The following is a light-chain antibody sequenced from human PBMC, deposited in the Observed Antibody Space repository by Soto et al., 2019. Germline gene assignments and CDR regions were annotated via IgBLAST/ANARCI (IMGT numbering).Light chain of an antibody. CDR1: QRVSSH. V-gene: IGKV3-15*01. Sequence: ETVMTQSPVTLSVSPGDTATLSCRASQRVSSHLAWYQQKPGQAPRLLIYAASTRATGIPVRFSGSGSETEFTLTIRSLQSEDFALYYCHQYNNWPWTFGQATKLDIK. CDR3: HQYNNWPWT. CDR2: AAS. J-gene: IGKJ1*01.